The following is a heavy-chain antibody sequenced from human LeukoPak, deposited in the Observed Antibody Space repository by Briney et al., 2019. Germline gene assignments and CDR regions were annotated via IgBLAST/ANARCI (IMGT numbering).Heavy chain of an antibody. CDR1: GDSVSSNSAA. V-gene: IGHV6-1*01. J-gene: IGHJ4*02. CDR2: TYYRSKWYY. Sequence: SQTLSLTSAISGDSVSSNSAAWNWIRQSPSRGHEWLGRTYYRSKWYYDYAVAVKSRISINPDTSKNQFSLQLSSVTPEDTAVYYCARDPVGGSTIFDYWGQGTLVTVSS. CDR3: ARDPVGGSTIFDY. D-gene: IGHD1-26*01.